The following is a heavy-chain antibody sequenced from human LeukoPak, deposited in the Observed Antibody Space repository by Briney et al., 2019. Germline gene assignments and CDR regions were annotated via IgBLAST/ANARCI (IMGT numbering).Heavy chain of an antibody. CDR1: GYPFTGYY. J-gene: IGHJ4*02. CDR2: INPDSGGT. D-gene: IGHD5-12*01. CDR3: ARASGYDFGTDFDY. Sequence: ASVKVSCKASGYPFTGYYLHWVRQAPGQGLEWMGWINPDSGGTDYEQKFQGRVTMTRDTSISTAYMELSRLRSDDTAVYYCARASGYDFGTDFDYWGQGTLVTVSS. V-gene: IGHV1-2*02.